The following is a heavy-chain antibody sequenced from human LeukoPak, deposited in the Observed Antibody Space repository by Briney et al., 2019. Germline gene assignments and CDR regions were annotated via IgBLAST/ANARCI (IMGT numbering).Heavy chain of an antibody. V-gene: IGHV3-53*01. CDR1: GFTVSSNY. J-gene: IGHJ4*02. CDR2: IYSGGST. D-gene: IGHD3-3*01. Sequence: GGSLRLSCAASGFTVSSNYMSWVRQAPGKGLEWVSVIYSGGSTYYADSVKGRFTISRDNSKSTLYIQMNSLRAEDTAVYYCAKRSGGPSPFDYWGQGTLVTVSS. CDR3: AKRSGGPSPFDY.